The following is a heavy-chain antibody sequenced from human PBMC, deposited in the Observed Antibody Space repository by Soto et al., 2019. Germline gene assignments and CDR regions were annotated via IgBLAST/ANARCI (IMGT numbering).Heavy chain of an antibody. CDR2: MNHNNGNT. CDR1: GYTFTNFD. CDR3: ACGPRNCGFDF. Sequence: QVQLVQSGAEVKKPGTSVKVSCKASGYTFTNFDFNWVRQATGQGLEWMGWMNHNNGNTGYAQKCQGRVTMTRDTATNSAYMDLSSLRSQDTAVYYCACGPRNCGFDFCGQGSLLTVSS. D-gene: IGHD7-27*01. J-gene: IGHJ4*02. V-gene: IGHV1-8*01.